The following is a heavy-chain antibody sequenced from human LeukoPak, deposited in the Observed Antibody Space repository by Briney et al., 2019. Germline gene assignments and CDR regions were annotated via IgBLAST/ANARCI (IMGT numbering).Heavy chain of an antibody. CDR1: GYSFISYY. V-gene: IGHV1-46*01. CDR2: FNPSGGST. D-gene: IGHD3-22*01. Sequence: GASVKVSCKASGYSFISYYMHWVRQAPGQGLEWTGIFNPSGGSTNYAQKFQGRVTMTRNTSTSTVYMQLSSLRSEDTALYYCARLGFSGYDAFDIWGQGTMVTVSS. J-gene: IGHJ3*02. CDR3: ARLGFSGYDAFDI.